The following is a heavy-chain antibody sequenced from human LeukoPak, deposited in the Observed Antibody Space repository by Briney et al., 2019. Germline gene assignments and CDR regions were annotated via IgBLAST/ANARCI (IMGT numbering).Heavy chain of an antibody. J-gene: IGHJ3*01. CDR1: GFTFSSYA. CDR3: ARDFLHLGG. Sequence: GGSLRLSCAASGFTFSSYAMHWVRQAPGKGLEWVAVISYDGSNKYYADSVKGRFTISRDNAKNTVYLQMNSLRAEDTAVYYCARDFLHLGGWGQGTMVTVSS. V-gene: IGHV3-30*04. D-gene: IGHD3-16*01. CDR2: ISYDGSNK.